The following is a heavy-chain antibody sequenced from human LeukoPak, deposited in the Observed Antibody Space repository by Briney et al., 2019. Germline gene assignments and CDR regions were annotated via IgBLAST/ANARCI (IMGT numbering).Heavy chain of an antibody. CDR1: GFTFSSYW. CDR3: VRGYYGSGTYYANWFDP. CDR2: IKQDGSEK. Sequence: GGSLRLSCAASGFTFSSYWMNWVRQFPGKGLEWVANIKQDGSEKYYVESLKGRFTISRDNAKNSLYLQMNSLRAEDTAVYYCVRGYYGSGTYYANWFDPWGQGTLVTVSS. J-gene: IGHJ5*02. V-gene: IGHV3-7*01. D-gene: IGHD3-10*01.